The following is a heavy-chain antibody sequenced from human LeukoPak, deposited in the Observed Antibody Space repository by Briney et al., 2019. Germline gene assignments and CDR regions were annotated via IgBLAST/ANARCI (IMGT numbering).Heavy chain of an antibody. CDR3: ARECGGDCYSDY. V-gene: IGHV3-7*01. Sequence: GGSLRLSCAASGFNFGIYWMSWVRQAPGKGLEWVAHIKEDGSAKYYVDSVKGRFTISRENAKNSLYLQMNSLRVEDTAVYYCARECGGDCYSDYWGQGTLVTVFS. J-gene: IGHJ4*02. CDR2: IKEDGSAK. D-gene: IGHD2-21*02. CDR1: GFNFGIYW.